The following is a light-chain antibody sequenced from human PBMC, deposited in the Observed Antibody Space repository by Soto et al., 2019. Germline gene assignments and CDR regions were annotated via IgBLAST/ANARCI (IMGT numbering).Light chain of an antibody. V-gene: IGKV3-11*01. CDR1: QSVSSL. CDR3: QQRSDWPWT. J-gene: IGKJ1*01. CDR2: DAS. Sequence: EIVLTQSPATLSLSPGERATLSCRASQSVSSLLAWYQQKPGQAPRLLIYDASKRATGIPVRFSGSGSGTDFILTIISLDPEDFAVYYCQQRSDWPWTFGQGTKVEIK.